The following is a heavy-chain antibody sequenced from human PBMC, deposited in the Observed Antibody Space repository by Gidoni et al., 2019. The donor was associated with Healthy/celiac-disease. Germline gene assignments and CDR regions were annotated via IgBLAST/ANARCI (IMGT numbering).Heavy chain of an antibody. D-gene: IGHD2-15*01. J-gene: IGHJ3*02. V-gene: IGHV3-30-3*01. CDR1: GFTFSSYA. CDR3: ARVHCSGGSCLFYDAFDI. Sequence: QVQLVESGGGVVQPGRSLRLSCAASGFTFSSYAMHWVRQAPGKGLEWVAFISYDGSNKYYADSVKGRFTISRDNSKNTLYLQMNSLRAEDTAVYYCARVHCSGGSCLFYDAFDIWGQGTMVTVSS. CDR2: ISYDGSNK.